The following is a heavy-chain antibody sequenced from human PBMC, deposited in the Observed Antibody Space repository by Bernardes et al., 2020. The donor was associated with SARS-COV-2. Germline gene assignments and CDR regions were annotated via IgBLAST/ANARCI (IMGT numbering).Heavy chain of an antibody. V-gene: IGHV4-59*01. J-gene: IGHJ4*02. Sequence: SETLSLTCTVSTGSINNYYWSWIRQPPGKGLEWIGYIYSSGTTGYNPSFNSRVTISVDTSKNQFFLKLNSATAADTAVYYCARGHLWFGGGWGQGRLVTVSS. CDR1: TGSINNYY. CDR2: IYSSGTT. D-gene: IGHD3-10*01. CDR3: ARGHLWFGGG.